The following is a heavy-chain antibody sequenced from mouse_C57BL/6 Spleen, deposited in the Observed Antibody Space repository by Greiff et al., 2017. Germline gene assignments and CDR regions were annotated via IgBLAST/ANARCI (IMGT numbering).Heavy chain of an antibody. J-gene: IGHJ3*01. CDR2: NYPGDGDT. V-gene: IGHV1-82*01. Sequence: VQLQQSGPELVKPGASVKISCKASGYAFSSSWMNWVKQRPGKGLEWIGRNYPGDGDTNYNGKFKGKATLTADKSSSTAYMQLSSLTSEDSAVYFCAGGSSAWFAYWGQGTLVTVSA. CDR3: AGGSSAWFAY. D-gene: IGHD1-1*01. CDR1: GYAFSSSW.